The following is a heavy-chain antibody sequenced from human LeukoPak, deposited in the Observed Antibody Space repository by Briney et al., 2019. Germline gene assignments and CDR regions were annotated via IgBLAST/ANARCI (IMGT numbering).Heavy chain of an antibody. CDR3: ADGTTPDY. V-gene: IGHV4-59*08. CDR1: GGSISSYY. CDR2: IYYSGST. J-gene: IGHJ4*02. D-gene: IGHD4-11*01. Sequence: SETLSLTCTVSGGSISSYYWSWIRQPPGKGLEWIGYIYYSGSTNYNPSLKSRVTISVDTSKNQFSLKLSSVTAADTAVYYCADGTTPDYWGQGTLVTVSS.